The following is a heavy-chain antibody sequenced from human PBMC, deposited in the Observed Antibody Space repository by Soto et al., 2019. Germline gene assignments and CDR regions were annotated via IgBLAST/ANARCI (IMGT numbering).Heavy chain of an antibody. CDR3: ATGWVVDYDIDY. Sequence: QVQLVQSGAEVKKPGSSVKVSCKASGGTFSSYTISWVRQAPGQGLEWVGRIIPILGIANYAQKFQGRVTITADKSTSTAYMELSSLRSEDTAVYYCATGWVVDYDIDYWGQGTLVTVSS. D-gene: IGHD4-17*01. J-gene: IGHJ4*02. CDR1: GGTFSSYT. V-gene: IGHV1-69*02. CDR2: IIPILGIA.